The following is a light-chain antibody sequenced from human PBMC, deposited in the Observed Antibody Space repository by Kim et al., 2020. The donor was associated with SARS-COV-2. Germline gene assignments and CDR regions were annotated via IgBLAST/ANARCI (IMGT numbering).Light chain of an antibody. Sequence: SPGERAPHSRGASQSVGGASLAWCHQKPGHAPTLSIYGASRRATRIPDTVSGSGVVTDFSLAISTLEPDDFAVYYCHQYLISPWTFGQGTKVYI. CDR2: GAS. J-gene: IGKJ1*01. CDR3: HQYLISPWT. CDR1: QSVGGAS. V-gene: IGKV3-20*01.